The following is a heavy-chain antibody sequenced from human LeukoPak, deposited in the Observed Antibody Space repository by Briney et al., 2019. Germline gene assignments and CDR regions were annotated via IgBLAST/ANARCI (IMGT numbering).Heavy chain of an antibody. D-gene: IGHD1-7*01. CDR3: TREGMGTSFSAWFDP. J-gene: IGHJ5*01. CDR2: IGSDGRTD. V-gene: IGHV3-30*03. Sequence: GGSLRLSCTASGFTFSNYGMHWVRQAPGKGLEWVAVIGSDGRTDYYADPVKGRFTISRDSSKNMMYLQMNSLRTEDTAVYYCTREGMGTSFSAWFDPWGQGTLVTVSS. CDR1: GFTFSNYG.